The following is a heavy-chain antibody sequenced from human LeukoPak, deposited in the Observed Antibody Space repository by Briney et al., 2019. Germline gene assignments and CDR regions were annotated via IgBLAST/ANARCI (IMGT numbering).Heavy chain of an antibody. J-gene: IGHJ4*02. CDR1: GFTFSSYW. CDR3: ARAGTTTENDY. Sequence: GGSLRLSCAASGFTFSSYWMHWVRQAPGKGLVWVSRINSDGSSTSYADSVKGRFTISRDNAKNTLYLQMDSLRAEDTAVYYCARAGTTTENDYWGQGTLVTVSP. D-gene: IGHD1-1*01. V-gene: IGHV3-74*01. CDR2: INSDGSST.